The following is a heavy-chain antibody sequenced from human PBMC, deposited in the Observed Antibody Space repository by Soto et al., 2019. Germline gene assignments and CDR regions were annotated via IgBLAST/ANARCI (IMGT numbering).Heavy chain of an antibody. J-gene: IGHJ4*02. CDR3: ATEMGATQGPFDN. Sequence: GGSLRLSCVVSVFPFGANAMSWVRQAPGKGLEWVSGLSNTGRRTSYADSVKGRFNISRDNSENTVYLQMNSLRVEDTAVYYCATEMGATQGPFDNWGQGALVTVSS. D-gene: IGHD1-26*01. CDR2: LSNTGRRT. CDR1: VFPFGANA. V-gene: IGHV3-23*01.